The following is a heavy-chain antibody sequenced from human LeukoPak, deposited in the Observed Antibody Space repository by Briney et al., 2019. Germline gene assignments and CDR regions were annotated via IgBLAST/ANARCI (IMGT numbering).Heavy chain of an antibody. CDR1: GFTFSDYY. D-gene: IGHD1-20*01. Sequence: PGGSLRLSCAASGFTFSDYYMSWIRQAPGKGLEWVSYISSSGSTIYYADSVEGRFTISRDNAKNSLYLQMNSLRAEDTAVYYCARDRVYNWNDAFDIWGQGTMVTVSS. V-gene: IGHV3-11*01. J-gene: IGHJ3*02. CDR2: ISSSGSTI. CDR3: ARDRVYNWNDAFDI.